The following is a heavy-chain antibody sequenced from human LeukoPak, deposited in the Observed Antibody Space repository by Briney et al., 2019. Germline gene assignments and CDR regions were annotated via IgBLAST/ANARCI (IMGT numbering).Heavy chain of an antibody. CDR2: INPNSGGT. CDR3: ARSDASAWKDY. Sequence: GASVEVSCKASGYTFTAYYLNWVRQAPGQGLEWMGWINPNSGGTNYAQKFQGRVTMTRDTSIGTAYMELTRLGSDDTAVYYCARSDASAWKDYWGQGTLVTVSS. D-gene: IGHD6-19*01. J-gene: IGHJ4*02. CDR1: GYTFTAYY. V-gene: IGHV1-2*02.